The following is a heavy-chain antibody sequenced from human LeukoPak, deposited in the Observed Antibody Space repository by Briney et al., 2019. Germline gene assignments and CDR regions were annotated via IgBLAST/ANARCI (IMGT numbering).Heavy chain of an antibody. D-gene: IGHD1-26*01. CDR2: IKSKTDGGTT. CDR3: TATWPPTWELPYFDS. J-gene: IGHJ4*02. Sequence: GGSLRLSCAASGFTFINAWMSWVRQAPGKGLEWLGRIKSKTDGGTTDYAAPVKGRFTISRDDSKNTLYLQMSSLKTEDTAVYYCTATWPPTWELPYFDSWGQGTLVTVSS. CDR1: GFTFINAW. V-gene: IGHV3-15*01.